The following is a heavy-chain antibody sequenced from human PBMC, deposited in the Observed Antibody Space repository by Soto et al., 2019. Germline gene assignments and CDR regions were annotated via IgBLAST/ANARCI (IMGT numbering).Heavy chain of an antibody. CDR3: AKGRLLSSYYPYYGMDV. CDR1: GFTFNGYG. Sequence: QVQLVESGGGVVQPGRSLRLSCAASGFTFNGYGMHWVRQAPGKGLEWVAVISYDGTNKYYADSVKGRFTISRDNSKNTQYLQMYSLRGEDTAVYSCAKGRLLSSYYPYYGMDVWVQGTTVTVSS. V-gene: IGHV3-30*18. J-gene: IGHJ6*02. CDR2: ISYDGTNK. D-gene: IGHD2-15*01.